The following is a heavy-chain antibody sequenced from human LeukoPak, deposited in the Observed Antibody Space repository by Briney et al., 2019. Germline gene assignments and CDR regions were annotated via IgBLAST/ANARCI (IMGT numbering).Heavy chain of an antibody. Sequence: GGSLRLSCAASGFTFSSYWMSWVRPAPGKGLEWVANIKQDGSEKYYVDSVKGRFTISRDNAKNSLYLQMNSLRAEDTAVYYCARVGYDFWSGYRYYYYYMDVWGKGTTVTVSS. CDR2: IKQDGSEK. CDR1: GFTFSSYW. V-gene: IGHV3-7*01. CDR3: ARVGYDFWSGYRYYYYYMDV. D-gene: IGHD3-3*01. J-gene: IGHJ6*03.